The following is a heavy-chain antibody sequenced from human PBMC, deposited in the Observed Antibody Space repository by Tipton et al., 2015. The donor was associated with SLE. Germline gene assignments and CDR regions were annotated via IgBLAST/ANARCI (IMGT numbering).Heavy chain of an antibody. Sequence: GSLRLSCAASGFIFNTYGMHWVRQAPGKGLEWVAFVRYDGSQTYYADSAKGRVAISRDNSKNTLYLQMSSLRVEDTAVYYCAKDLYHSGWYQGHFEYWGQGTPVTVSS. D-gene: IGHD6-19*01. CDR1: GFIFNTYG. V-gene: IGHV3-30*02. CDR2: VRYDGSQT. J-gene: IGHJ4*02. CDR3: AKDLYHSGWYQGHFEY.